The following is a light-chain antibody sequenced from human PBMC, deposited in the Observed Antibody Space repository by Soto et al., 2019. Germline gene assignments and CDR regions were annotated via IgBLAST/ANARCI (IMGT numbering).Light chain of an antibody. Sequence: QSVLTQPASVSGSPGQSITISCTGTSSDVGAYDFVSWYQQYPDKAPKLMIYEVSNRPSGVSNRFSGSKSVNTATLTISGLQAEDEADYYCSSYTRSSTRVFGTGTKVTVL. CDR3: SSYTRSSTRV. CDR2: EVS. CDR1: SSDVGAYDF. J-gene: IGLJ1*01. V-gene: IGLV2-14*03.